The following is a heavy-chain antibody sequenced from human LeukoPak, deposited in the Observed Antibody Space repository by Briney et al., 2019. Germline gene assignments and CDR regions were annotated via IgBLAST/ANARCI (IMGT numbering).Heavy chain of an antibody. CDR2: IIPIFGTA. V-gene: IGHV1-69*05. Sequence: GASVKVSCKASGGTFSSSAISWVRQAPGQGLEWMGGIIPIFGTANYAQKFQGRVTITTDESTSTAYMELSSLRSEDTAVYYCARGPLNSGIYTYYYYYMDVWGKGTTVTVSS. CDR1: GGTFSSSA. CDR3: ARGPLNSGIYTYYYYYMDV. J-gene: IGHJ6*03. D-gene: IGHD1-26*01.